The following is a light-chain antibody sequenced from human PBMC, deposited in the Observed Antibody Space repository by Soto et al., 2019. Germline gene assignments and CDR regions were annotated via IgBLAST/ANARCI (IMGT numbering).Light chain of an antibody. J-gene: IGKJ1*01. CDR3: QHYKSFSPWT. V-gene: IGKV1-5*01. CDR2: DAS. CDR1: QNIDTS. Sequence: DIQMTQSPSALSASIGDRVTITCRASQNIDTSLAWYQQKPGKAPKSLIFDASNFESGVSSRLRGSGSGTEFTLTIDNLQPDDSGSYYCQHYKSFSPWTFGQGTKVEIK.